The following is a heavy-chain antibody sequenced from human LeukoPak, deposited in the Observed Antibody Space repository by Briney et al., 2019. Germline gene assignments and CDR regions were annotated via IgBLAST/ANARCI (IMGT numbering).Heavy chain of an antibody. D-gene: IGHD6-13*01. CDR1: GVPISSYS. CDR3: ARQIETAGTVFDY. Sequence: PSETLSLTCTVSGVPISSYSWSWIRQPPGRGLEWIGQIYYTGTTNYYPSLRSRVTISEDTSTNQFSLNLHSVTAADTAVCYCARQIETAGTVFDYWGQGTLVTVSS. CDR2: IYYTGTT. J-gene: IGHJ4*02. V-gene: IGHV4-59*08.